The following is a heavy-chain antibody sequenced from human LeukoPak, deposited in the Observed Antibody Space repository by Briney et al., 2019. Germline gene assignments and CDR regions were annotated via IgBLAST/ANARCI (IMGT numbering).Heavy chain of an antibody. CDR2: IFHTGST. CDR3: ARAPAAAGLDY. CDR1: GDSISSGNY. D-gene: IGHD6-13*01. V-gene: IGHV4-38-2*02. J-gene: IGHJ4*02. Sequence: SETLSLTCTVSGDSISSGNYWGWIRQPPGKGLEWIGSIFHTGSTYFNLSLKSRVTISVDTSKNQFSLKLSSVTAADTAVYYCARAPAAAGLDYWGQGTLVTVSS.